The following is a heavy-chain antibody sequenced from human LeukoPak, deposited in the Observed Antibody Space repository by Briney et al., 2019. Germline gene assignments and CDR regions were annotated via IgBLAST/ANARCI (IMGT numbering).Heavy chain of an antibody. D-gene: IGHD3-10*01. CDR3: ARDNGELSIDY. J-gene: IGHJ4*02. CDR2: ISSSSSTI. CDR1: GFTFSSYS. V-gene: IGHV3-48*01. Sequence: GGSLGLSCAASGFTFSSYSMNWVRQAPGKGLEWVSYISSSSSTIYYADSVKGRFTISRDNAKNSLYLQMNSLRAEDTAVYYCARDNGELSIDYWGQGTLVTVSS.